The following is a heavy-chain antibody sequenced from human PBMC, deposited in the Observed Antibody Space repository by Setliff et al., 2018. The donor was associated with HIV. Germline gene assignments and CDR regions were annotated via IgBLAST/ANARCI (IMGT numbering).Heavy chain of an antibody. CDR1: GGSFSDYY. CDR3: ARRGADSYYPRPLDV. D-gene: IGHD3-10*01. V-gene: IGHV4-34*01. CDR2: INHRGST. J-gene: IGHJ6*04. Sequence: SETLSLTCAVYGGSFSDYYWTWIRQSPGKGLEWIGEINHRGSTNYNPSLKSRVTISVDTSKNQFSLKLSSVTAADTAVYYCARRGADSYYPRPLDVWGKGTTVTVSS.